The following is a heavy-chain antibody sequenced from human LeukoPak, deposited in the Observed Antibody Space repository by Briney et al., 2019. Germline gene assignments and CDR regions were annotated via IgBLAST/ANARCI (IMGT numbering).Heavy chain of an antibody. J-gene: IGHJ5*02. CDR2: IDPSDSYT. D-gene: IGHD1-1*01. Sequence: GESLKISFKGSGYSFTTYWISWVRQMPGKGLEWMGRIDPSDSYTNYRPSFQGHVTISADKSISTVYLQLSSLQASDTAMYYCARHGATGSFDPWGQGTLVTVSS. CDR3: ARHGATGSFDP. CDR1: GYSFTTYW. V-gene: IGHV5-10-1*01.